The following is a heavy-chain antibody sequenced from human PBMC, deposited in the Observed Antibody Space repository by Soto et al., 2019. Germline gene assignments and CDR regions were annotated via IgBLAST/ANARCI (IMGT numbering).Heavy chain of an antibody. J-gene: IGHJ3*02. CDR3: AKYLRALLWFGDDAFDI. V-gene: IGHV3-23*01. CDR1: GFTFSSYA. CDR2: ISGSGGST. D-gene: IGHD3-10*01. Sequence: GGSLRLSCAASGFTFSSYAMSWVRQAPGKGLEWVSAISGSGGSTYYADSVKGRFTISRDNSKNTLYLQMNSLRAEDTAVYYCAKYLRALLWFGDDAFDIWGQGTMVT.